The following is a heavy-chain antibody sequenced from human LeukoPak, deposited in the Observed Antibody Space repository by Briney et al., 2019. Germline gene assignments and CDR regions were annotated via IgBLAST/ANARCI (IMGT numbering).Heavy chain of an antibody. V-gene: IGHV3-30*03. J-gene: IGHJ4*02. CDR1: GFTFSSYG. CDR3: AREQNSAYYFDY. CDR2: ISYDGSNK. D-gene: IGHD2/OR15-2a*01. Sequence: GGSLRRSCAASGFTFSSYGMHWVRQAPGKGLEWGAVISYDGSNKYYADSVKGRFTISRDNSKNTLYLQMNSLRAEDTAVYYCAREQNSAYYFDYWGQGTLVTVSS.